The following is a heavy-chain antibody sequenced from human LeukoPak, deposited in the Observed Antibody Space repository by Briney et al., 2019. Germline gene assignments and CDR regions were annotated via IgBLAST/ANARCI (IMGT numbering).Heavy chain of an antibody. Sequence: PSETLSLTCTVSGGSISSSSYYWGWIRQPPGKGLEWIGSIYYSGSTYYNPSLKSRVTISVDTSKNQFSLKLSSVTAADTAVYYCAREVMVRGYYYYMDVWGKGTTVTISS. V-gene: IGHV4-39*02. CDR3: AREVMVRGYYYYMDV. CDR1: GGSISSSSYY. CDR2: IYYSGST. D-gene: IGHD3-10*01. J-gene: IGHJ6*03.